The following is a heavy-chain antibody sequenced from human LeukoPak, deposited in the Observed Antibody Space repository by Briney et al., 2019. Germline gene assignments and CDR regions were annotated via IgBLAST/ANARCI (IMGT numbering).Heavy chain of an antibody. CDR2: INHSGST. D-gene: IGHD4-23*01. CDR3: ARAPYGGNIADY. Sequence: SGTLSLTCAVSGGSISSSNWWSWVRQPPGKGLEWIGEINHSGSTNYNPSLKSRVTISVDTSKNQFSLNLSSVTAADTAVFYCARAPYGGNIADYWGQGTLVTVSS. V-gene: IGHV4-4*02. J-gene: IGHJ4*02. CDR1: GGSISSSNW.